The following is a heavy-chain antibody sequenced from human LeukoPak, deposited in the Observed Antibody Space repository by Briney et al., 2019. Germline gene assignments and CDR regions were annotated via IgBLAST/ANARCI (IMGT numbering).Heavy chain of an antibody. Sequence: GGSLRLSCAASGFTFSTYWMHWVRQAPGKGLVWVSHIKSDGSRTTYADSVKGRFTNSRDNAKNTLYLQMNSLRAEDTAVYYCARDRGYTQDYWGQGTLVTVSS. CDR2: IKSDGSRT. V-gene: IGHV3-74*01. J-gene: IGHJ4*02. CDR1: GFTFSTYW. D-gene: IGHD5-12*01. CDR3: ARDRGYTQDY.